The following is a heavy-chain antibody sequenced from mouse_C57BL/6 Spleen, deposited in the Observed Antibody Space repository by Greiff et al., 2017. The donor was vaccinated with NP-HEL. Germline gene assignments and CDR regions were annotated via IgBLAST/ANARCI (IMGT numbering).Heavy chain of an antibody. CDR1: GFTFSSYA. Sequence: EVQVVESGGGLVKPGGSLKLSCAASGFTFSSYAMSWVRQTPEKRLEWVATISDGGSYTYYPDNVKGRFTISRDNAKNNLYLQMSHLKSEDTAMYYCARDRATVVATDWYFDVWGTGTTVTVSS. D-gene: IGHD1-1*01. CDR2: ISDGGSYT. V-gene: IGHV5-4*01. CDR3: ARDRATVVATDWYFDV. J-gene: IGHJ1*03.